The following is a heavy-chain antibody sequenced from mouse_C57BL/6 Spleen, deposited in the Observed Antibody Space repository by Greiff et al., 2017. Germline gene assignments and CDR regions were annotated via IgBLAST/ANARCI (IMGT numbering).Heavy chain of an antibody. J-gene: IGHJ2*01. CDR1: GYTFTDYN. V-gene: IGHV1-22*01. CDR3: ASAGLRPYFDD. CDR2: INPNNGGT. Sequence: EVQLQQSGPELVKPGASVKMSCKASGYTFTDYNMHWVKQSHGKSLEWIGYINPNNGGTSYNQKFKGKATLTVNTSSSTAYMELRSLTSEDSAVYYCASAGLRPYFDDWGQGTTLTVSS. D-gene: IGHD2-4*01.